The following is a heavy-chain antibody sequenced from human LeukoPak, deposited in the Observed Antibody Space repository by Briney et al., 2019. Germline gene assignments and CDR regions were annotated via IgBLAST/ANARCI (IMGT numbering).Heavy chain of an antibody. Sequence: PGGSLRLSCAASGFTFSSYAMSWVRQAPGKGLEWVSAISGSGGSTYCADSVKGRFTISRDNSKNTLYLQMNSLRAEDTAVYYCAQGVRGVIGLGAFDIWGQGTMVTVSS. D-gene: IGHD3-10*01. V-gene: IGHV3-23*01. CDR2: ISGSGGST. J-gene: IGHJ3*02. CDR3: AQGVRGVIGLGAFDI. CDR1: GFTFSSYA.